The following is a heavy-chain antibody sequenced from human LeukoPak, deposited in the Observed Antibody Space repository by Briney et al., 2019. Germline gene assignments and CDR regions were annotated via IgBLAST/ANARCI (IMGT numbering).Heavy chain of an antibody. J-gene: IGHJ5*02. V-gene: IGHV3-30-3*01. Sequence: GGSLRLSCAASGFTFSSYAMHWVRQAPGKGLEWVAVISYDGSNKYYADSVKGRFTISRDNSKNTLYLQMNSLRAVDTAVYYCAREYSSSDHWFDPWGQGTLVTVSS. CDR3: AREYSSSDHWFDP. D-gene: IGHD6-6*01. CDR2: ISYDGSNK. CDR1: GFTFSSYA.